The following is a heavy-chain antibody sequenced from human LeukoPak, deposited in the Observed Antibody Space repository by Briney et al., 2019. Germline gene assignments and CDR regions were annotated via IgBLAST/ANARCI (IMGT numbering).Heavy chain of an antibody. CDR1: GGSISSYY. V-gene: IGHV4-4*07. CDR2: IYTSGST. D-gene: IGHD3-3*01. CDR3: ARGGLQYYDFWSGPNWFDP. Sequence: SETLSLTCTVSGGSISSYYWSWIRQPAGKGLEWIGRIYTSGSTNYNPSLKSRVTMSVDTSKNQFSLKLSSVTAADTAVYYCARGGLQYYDFWSGPNWFDPWGQGTLVTVSS. J-gene: IGHJ5*02.